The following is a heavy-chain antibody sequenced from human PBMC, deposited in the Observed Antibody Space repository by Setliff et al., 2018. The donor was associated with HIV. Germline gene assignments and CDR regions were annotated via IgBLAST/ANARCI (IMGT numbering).Heavy chain of an antibody. V-gene: IGHV1-2*02. CDR1: GYTFTSYH. D-gene: IGHD6-19*01. J-gene: IGHJ6*03. Sequence: ASVKVSCKTSGYTFTSYHLHWLRQAPGQGLEWMGWMNPNSGNTGYAQKFQGSVTVTRDTSISTAYMELSRLRSDDTAVYYCARGAWYSSGWYSSRYMDVWGKGTTVTVSS. CDR3: ARGAWYSSGWYSSRYMDV. CDR2: MNPNSGNT.